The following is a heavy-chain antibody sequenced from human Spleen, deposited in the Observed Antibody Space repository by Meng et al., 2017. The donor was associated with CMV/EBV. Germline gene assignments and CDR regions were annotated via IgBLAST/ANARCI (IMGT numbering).Heavy chain of an antibody. CDR2: INPNSGGT. D-gene: IGHD2-2*01. CDR1: GYTFTSYG. Sequence: ASVKVSCKASGYTFTSYGISWVRQAPGQGLEWMGWINPNSGGTNYAQKFQGRVTLTRDTSTSTFYMELNNLISEDTAVYYCARDQPIVVVPAYFFDYWGQGTLVTVSS. V-gene: IGHV1-18*01. J-gene: IGHJ4*02. CDR3: ARDQPIVVVPAYFFDY.